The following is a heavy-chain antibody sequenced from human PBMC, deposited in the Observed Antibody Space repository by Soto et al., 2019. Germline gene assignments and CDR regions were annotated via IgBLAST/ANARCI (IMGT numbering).Heavy chain of an antibody. CDR3: AREVHYGGDYYYYYYGMDV. D-gene: IGHD2-21*01. CDR1: GGTFSSYA. V-gene: IGHV1-69*06. CDR2: IIPIFGTA. Sequence: GASVKVSCKASGGTFSSYAISCVRQAPGQGLEWMGGIIPIFGTANYAQKFQGRVTITADKSTSTAYMELSSLRSEDTAVYYCAREVHYGGDYYYYYYGMDVWGQGTTVTVSS. J-gene: IGHJ6*02.